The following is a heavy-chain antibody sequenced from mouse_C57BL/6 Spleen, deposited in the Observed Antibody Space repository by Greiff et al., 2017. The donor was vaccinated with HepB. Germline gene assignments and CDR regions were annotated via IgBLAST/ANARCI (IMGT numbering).Heavy chain of an antibody. CDR3: ARAITTEGPAWFAY. Sequence: VQLQQPGAELVKPGASVKLSCKASGYTFTSYWMQWVKQRPGQGLEWIGEIDPSDSYTNYNQKFKGKATLTVDTSSSTAYMQLSSLTSEDSAVYYCARAITTEGPAWFAYWGQGTLVTVSA. CDR1: GYTFTSYW. V-gene: IGHV1-50*01. CDR2: IDPSDSYT. J-gene: IGHJ3*01. D-gene: IGHD1-1*01.